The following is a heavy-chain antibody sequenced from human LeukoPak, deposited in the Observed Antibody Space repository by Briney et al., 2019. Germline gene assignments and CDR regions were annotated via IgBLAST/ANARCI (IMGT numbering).Heavy chain of an antibody. CDR1: GFTVSSNY. CDR2: IYSGGST. J-gene: IGHJ4*02. CDR3: ARAPLYYYDSSGYYFDY. D-gene: IGHD3-22*01. V-gene: IGHV3-53*01. Sequence: PGGSLRLSCAASGFTVSSNYMSWVRQAPGKGLEWVSVIYSGGSTYYADSVKGRFTISRDSSKNTLYLQMNSLRAEDTAVYYCARAPLYYYDSSGYYFDYWGQGTLVTVSS.